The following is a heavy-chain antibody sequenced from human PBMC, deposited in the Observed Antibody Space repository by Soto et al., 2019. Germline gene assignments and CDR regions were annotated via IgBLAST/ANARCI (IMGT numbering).Heavy chain of an antibody. V-gene: IGHV1-69*13. CDR2: IIPIFGTA. CDR1: GGTFSSYA. CDR3: ARENGDSITPRYYFHY. Sequence: GASVKVSCKASGGTFSSYAISWVRQAPGQGLEWMGGIIPIFGTANYAQKFQGRVTITADESTSTAYMELSSLRSEDTAVYYCARENGDSITPRYYFHYWGQGTLVNVSS. J-gene: IGHJ4*02. D-gene: IGHD4-17*01.